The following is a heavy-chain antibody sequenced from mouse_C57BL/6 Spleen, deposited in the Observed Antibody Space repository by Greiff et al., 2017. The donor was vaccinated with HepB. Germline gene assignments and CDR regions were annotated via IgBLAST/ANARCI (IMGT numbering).Heavy chain of an antibody. CDR2: IDPSDSYT. Sequence: QVQLQQPGAELVMPGASVKLSCKASGYTFTSYWMHWVKQRPGQGLEWIGEIDPSDSYTNYNQKFKGKSTLTVDKSSSTAYMQLSSLTSEDSAVYYCARSVAHYAMDYWGQGTSVTVSS. CDR3: ARSVAHYAMDY. J-gene: IGHJ4*01. CDR1: GYTFTSYW. D-gene: IGHD1-1*01. V-gene: IGHV1-69*01.